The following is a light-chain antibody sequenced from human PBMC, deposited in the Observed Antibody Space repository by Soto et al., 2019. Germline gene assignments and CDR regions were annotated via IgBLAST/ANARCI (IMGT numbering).Light chain of an antibody. Sequence: EVVMTQSPDTLSVSPGERATLSCRASQSVSSNLAWYQQKLGQAPRLLIYGASTRVTGIPARFSGSGSGTEFTLTISSLQSEDFAIYYCQQYNTWPRTFGQGTKVEIK. J-gene: IGKJ1*01. CDR1: QSVSSN. V-gene: IGKV3-15*01. CDR3: QQYNTWPRT. CDR2: GAS.